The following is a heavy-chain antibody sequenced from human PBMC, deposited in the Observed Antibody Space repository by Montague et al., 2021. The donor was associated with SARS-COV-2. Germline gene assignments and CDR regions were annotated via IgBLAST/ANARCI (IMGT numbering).Heavy chain of an antibody. CDR2: INHRGST. Sequence: SETLSLTCAVYGGTFSAHSWSWVRQSPGKGLEWIGEINHRGSTTYMSSLKSRVTMSVYTSKNQFSLKLSSVTAADTAIYYCARGGLAGGNYDIWSFSYTSPLDYWGQGTLVTVSS. CDR1: GGTFSAHS. D-gene: IGHD3-3*01. J-gene: IGHJ4*02. CDR3: ARGGLAGGNYDIWSFSYTSPLDY. V-gene: IGHV4-34*01.